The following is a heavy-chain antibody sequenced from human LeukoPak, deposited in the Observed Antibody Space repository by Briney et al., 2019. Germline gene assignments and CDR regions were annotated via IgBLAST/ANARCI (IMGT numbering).Heavy chain of an antibody. Sequence: PGGSLRLSCAASGFTFSSYAMTWVRQAPGKGLEWVSGISGSGGRTYYAHSVKGRFTISRDNSKNTLHLQINSLRAEDTAVYYCAKDQWDNNSWSSDAFHIWGQGTLVTVSS. J-gene: IGHJ3*02. CDR2: ISGSGGRT. CDR3: AKDQWDNNSWSSDAFHI. V-gene: IGHV3-23*01. D-gene: IGHD6-13*01. CDR1: GFTFSSYA.